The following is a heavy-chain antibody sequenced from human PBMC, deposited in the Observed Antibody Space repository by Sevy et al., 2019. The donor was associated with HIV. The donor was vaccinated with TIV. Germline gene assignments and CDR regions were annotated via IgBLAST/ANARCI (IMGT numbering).Heavy chain of an antibody. D-gene: IGHD3-22*01. J-gene: IGHJ3*02. CDR2: ISGSGGST. Sequence: GGSLRLSCAASGFTFSSYAMSWVRQAPGKGLEWVSAISGSGGSTYYADSVKGRFTISRDNSKNTLYLQMNSLRAEDTAVYYCAKDRVTMLVVVPRAFDIWGQGTMVTVSS. V-gene: IGHV3-23*01. CDR3: AKDRVTMLVVVPRAFDI. CDR1: GFTFSSYA.